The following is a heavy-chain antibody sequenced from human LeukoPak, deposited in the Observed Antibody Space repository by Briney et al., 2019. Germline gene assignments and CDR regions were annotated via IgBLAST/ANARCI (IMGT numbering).Heavy chain of an antibody. J-gene: IGHJ4*02. Sequence: SQTLSLTCTVSGGSISSGSYYWSWIRQPAGKGLEWIGRIYTSGSTNYNPSLKSRVTISVDTSKNQFSLKMTSMTAADTAIYYCWLEKVVAAYFGSWGQGTLVTVSS. CDR3: WLEKVVAAYFGS. CDR1: GGSISSGSYY. V-gene: IGHV4-61*02. CDR2: IYTSGST. D-gene: IGHD2-15*01.